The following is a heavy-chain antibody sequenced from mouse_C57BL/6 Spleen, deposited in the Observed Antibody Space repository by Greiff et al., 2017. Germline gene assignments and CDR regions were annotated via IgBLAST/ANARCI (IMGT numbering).Heavy chain of an antibody. D-gene: IGHD2-4*01. V-gene: IGHV1-22*01. CDR1: GYTFTDYN. J-gene: IGHJ2*01. CDR2: INPNNGGT. CDR3: ARSRIYYDYDDY. Sequence: EVQLQQSGPELVKPGASVKMSCKASGYTFTDYNMHWVKQSHGKSLEWIGYINPNNGGTSYNQKFKGKATLTVNKSSSTAYMELRSLTSEDSAVYYCARSRIYYDYDDYWGQGTTLTVSS.